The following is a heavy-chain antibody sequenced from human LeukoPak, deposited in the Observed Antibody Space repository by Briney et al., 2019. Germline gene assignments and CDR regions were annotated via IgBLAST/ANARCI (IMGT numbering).Heavy chain of an antibody. CDR1: GGTFSSYT. V-gene: IGHV1-69*02. J-gene: IGHJ3*02. D-gene: IGHD6-25*01. Sequence: ASVKVSCNASGGTFSSYTISWVRQAPGQGLEWMGRIIPILGIANYAQEFQGRVTITADKSTSTAYMELSSLRSEDTAVYYCARRSSALDAFDIWGQGTMVTVSS. CDR2: IIPILGIA. CDR3: ARRSSALDAFDI.